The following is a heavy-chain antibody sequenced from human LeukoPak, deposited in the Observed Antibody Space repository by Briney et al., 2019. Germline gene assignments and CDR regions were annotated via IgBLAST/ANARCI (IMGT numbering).Heavy chain of an antibody. J-gene: IGHJ5*02. CDR1: GFTFTNYD. V-gene: IGHV1-8*01. CDR3: VRDGEGVAISVNYWFDP. Sequence: ASVKVSCKASGFTFTNYDINWVRQATGQGLESIGWMNPRNGNTGYAQKFQGRVTMTRDTSISTAYMELRSLRSEDTAVYYCVRDGEGVAISVNYWFDPWGQGTLVTVSS. D-gene: IGHD3-10*01. CDR2: MNPRNGNT.